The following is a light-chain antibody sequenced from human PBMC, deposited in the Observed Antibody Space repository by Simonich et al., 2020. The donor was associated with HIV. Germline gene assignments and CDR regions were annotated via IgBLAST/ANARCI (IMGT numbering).Light chain of an antibody. Sequence: QSALTQEASVSGTVGQKVTLSCTGNSYNVGIYGVGWYQQISHGSPKTVMFGNSLTAAIPDLFSDAKSGTTASLTISGLQPEDEADYYCSTWDYSLSAVVFGGGTKLTVL. CDR1: SYNVGIYG. CDR2: GNS. V-gene: IGLV1-44*01. CDR3: STWDYSLSAVV. J-gene: IGLJ2*01.